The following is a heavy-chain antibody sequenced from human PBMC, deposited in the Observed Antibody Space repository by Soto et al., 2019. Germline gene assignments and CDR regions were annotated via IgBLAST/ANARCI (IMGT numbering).Heavy chain of an antibody. D-gene: IGHD2-2*01. CDR3: ARGRYQLPSYNWFDP. Sequence: TLSLTCTVSGGSISSGGYYWSWIRQHPGKGLEWIGYIYYSGSTYYNPSLKSRVTISVDTSKNQFSLKLSSVTAADTAVYYCARGRYQLPSYNWFDPWGQGTLVTVSS. J-gene: IGHJ5*02. CDR1: GGSISSGGYY. CDR2: IYYSGST. V-gene: IGHV4-31*03.